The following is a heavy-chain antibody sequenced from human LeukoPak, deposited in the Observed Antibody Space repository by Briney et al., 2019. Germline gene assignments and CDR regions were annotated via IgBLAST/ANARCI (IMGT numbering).Heavy chain of an antibody. CDR1: GLTFNNSW. Sequence: PGGSLRLSCAVSGLTFNNSWMNWVRQAPGKGLEWVASIRQDGNEKSYVDSLKGRFTISRDNAKNSLYLQMSSLRAEDTAVYYCARDGTAPGLYFDLWGQGTLVTVSS. CDR2: IRQDGNEK. CDR3: ARDGTAPGLYFDL. V-gene: IGHV3-7*01. J-gene: IGHJ4*01. D-gene: IGHD6-13*01.